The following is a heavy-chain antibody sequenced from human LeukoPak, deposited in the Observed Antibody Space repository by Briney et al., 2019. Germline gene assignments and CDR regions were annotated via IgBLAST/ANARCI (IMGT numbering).Heavy chain of an antibody. V-gene: IGHV1-2*02. J-gene: IGHJ4*02. D-gene: IGHD6-13*01. Sequence: GASVKVSCKASGYTFTGYFMHWVRQAPGQGLEWMGWINPNSGGTNYAQKFQGRVTMTSDTSISTAYIELTRLRSDVTAVYYCARDLDGSSGCDYWGQGTLVTVSS. CDR3: ARDLDGSSGCDY. CDR1: GYTFTGYF. CDR2: INPNSGGT.